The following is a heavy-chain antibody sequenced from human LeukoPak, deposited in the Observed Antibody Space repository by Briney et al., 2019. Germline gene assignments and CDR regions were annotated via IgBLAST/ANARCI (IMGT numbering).Heavy chain of an antibody. Sequence: GESLKISCEASGYSFTSYWIGWVRQMPGKGLEWMGIIYPGDSDTRYSPSLQGQVTISADKSISTAYLQWNSLKASDTAMYYCARQKDIVVVPAAIDYWGQGTLVTVSS. J-gene: IGHJ4*02. CDR3: ARQKDIVVVPAAIDY. CDR2: IYPGDSDT. D-gene: IGHD2-2*01. CDR1: GYSFTSYW. V-gene: IGHV5-51*01.